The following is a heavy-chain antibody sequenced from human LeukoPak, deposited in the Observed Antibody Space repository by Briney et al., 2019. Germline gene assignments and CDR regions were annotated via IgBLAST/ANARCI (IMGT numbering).Heavy chain of an antibody. D-gene: IGHD3-10*01. V-gene: IGHV3-7*01. CDR1: GFIFSRDW. CDR3: ATVGLNYGLVY. J-gene: IGHJ4*02. Sequence: GGSLRLSCGAPGFIFSRDWMTWVRQAPGKGLEWVAHIKEDGSEEYYVDSVKGRFTISRDNAKNSLYLQMNSLRAEDTAVYYCATVGLNYGLVYWGQGTLVTVSS. CDR2: IKEDGSEE.